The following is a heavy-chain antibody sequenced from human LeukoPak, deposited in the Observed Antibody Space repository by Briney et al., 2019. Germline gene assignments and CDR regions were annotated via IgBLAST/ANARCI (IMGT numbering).Heavy chain of an antibody. CDR3: ARDVNYAFDY. Sequence: GASVKVSCKPSVYSFTRNGISWVRQAPGQGLEWMAWISANSGNTNYAQNFQDRLTLTTDTSTSTAYMELRSLRSDDTAVYYCARDVNYAFDYWGQGTLVTVSS. CDR1: VYSFTRNG. D-gene: IGHD3-16*01. J-gene: IGHJ4*02. V-gene: IGHV1-18*01. CDR2: ISANSGNT.